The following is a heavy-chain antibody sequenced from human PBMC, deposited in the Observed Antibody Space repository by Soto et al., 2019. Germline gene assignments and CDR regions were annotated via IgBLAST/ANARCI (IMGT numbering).Heavy chain of an antibody. D-gene: IGHD6-13*01. CDR2: IYYSGST. V-gene: IGHV4-30-4*01. CDR1: GGSISSGDYY. Sequence: SETLSLTCTVSGGSISSGDYYWSWIRQPPGKGLEWIGYIYYSGSTYYNPSLKSRVTISVDTSKNQFSLKLSSVTAADTAVYYCARGRGQQLVRNYYYYGMDVWGQGTTVTVSS. CDR3: ARGRGQQLVRNYYYYGMDV. J-gene: IGHJ6*02.